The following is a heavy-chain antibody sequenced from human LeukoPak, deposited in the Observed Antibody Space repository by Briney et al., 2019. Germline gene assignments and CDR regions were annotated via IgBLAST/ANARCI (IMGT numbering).Heavy chain of an antibody. J-gene: IGHJ4*02. CDR1: GLTFSGSA. CDR3: VCPLYGDAPDY. D-gene: IGHD4-17*01. V-gene: IGHV3-73*01. CDR2: IRSKANSYAT. Sequence: GRCLRPACVASGLTFSGSAMHWVRQASGKGLEWVGRIRSKANSYATAYAASVKGRFTTSRDDSKNTAYLQMNSLKTEDTAVYYCVCPLYGDAPDYWGKGTLVTVSS.